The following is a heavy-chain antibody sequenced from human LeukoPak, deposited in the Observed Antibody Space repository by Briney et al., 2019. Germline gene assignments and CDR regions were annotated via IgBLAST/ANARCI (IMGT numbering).Heavy chain of an antibody. V-gene: IGHV3-21*01. CDR1: EFTFSSYS. Sequence: PGGSLRLSCAASEFTFSSYSMNWVRQAPGKGLEWVSSISSSSSYIYYADSVKGRFTISRDNAKNSLYLQMNSLRAEDTAVYYCARGEADYDFWSGYSNWFDPWGQGTLVTVSS. J-gene: IGHJ5*02. D-gene: IGHD3-3*01. CDR3: ARGEADYDFWSGYSNWFDP. CDR2: ISSSSSYI.